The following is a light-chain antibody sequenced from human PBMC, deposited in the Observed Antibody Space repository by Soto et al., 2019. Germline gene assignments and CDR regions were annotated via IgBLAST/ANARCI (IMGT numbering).Light chain of an antibody. Sequence: DIQMTQSPSSLSASVGDRVTITCRASQSISSYLNWYQQKPGKAPKLLIYAASSLQSGVPSRFSGSGSGTDFTLTSSSLQPEDFATYYCQQSYSTPRGLTFGGGTKVEIK. CDR1: QSISSY. J-gene: IGKJ4*01. CDR3: QQSYSTPRGLT. CDR2: AAS. V-gene: IGKV1-39*01.